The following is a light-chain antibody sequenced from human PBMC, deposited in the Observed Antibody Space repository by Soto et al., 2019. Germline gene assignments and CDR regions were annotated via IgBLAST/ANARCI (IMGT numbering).Light chain of an antibody. CDR2: GAS. V-gene: IGKV1-6*01. Sequence: IQMTQSRSSLSASVGRRLTIPCRASQGIGNALGWYQQKPGKPPKVLIYGASNLQSGVPPRFSGSGSGTDFNLAISSLQPEDSATYYCLQDINYPWTFGQGTKVDIK. J-gene: IGKJ1*01. CDR1: QGIGNA. CDR3: LQDINYPWT.